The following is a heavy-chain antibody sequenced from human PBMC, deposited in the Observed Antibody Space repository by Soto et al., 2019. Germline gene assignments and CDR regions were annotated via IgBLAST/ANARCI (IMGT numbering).Heavy chain of an antibody. Sequence: GESLKISCKGSGYSFTSYWIGWVRQMPGKGLEWMGIIYPGDSDTRYSPSFQGQVTISADKSISAAFLQWSGLKASDTAMYYCARQAYCGGDCYYYYYDRDVWGKGTTVTVSS. D-gene: IGHD2-21*02. CDR3: ARQAYCGGDCYYYYYDRDV. J-gene: IGHJ6*03. CDR1: GYSFTSYW. V-gene: IGHV5-51*01. CDR2: IYPGDSDT.